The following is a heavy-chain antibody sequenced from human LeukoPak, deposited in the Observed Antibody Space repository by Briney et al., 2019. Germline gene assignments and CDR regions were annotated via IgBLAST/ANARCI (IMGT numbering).Heavy chain of an antibody. Sequence: SETLSLTCTVSGGSISSYYWSWIRQPPGKGLEWIGYIYYSGSTNYNPSLKSRVTISVDTSKNQFSLKLSSVTAADTAVYYCASASPGYYDILTGYQSSSSIDYWGQGTLVTVSS. CDR2: IYYSGST. CDR3: ASASPGYYDILTGYQSSSSIDY. V-gene: IGHV4-59*08. D-gene: IGHD3-9*01. CDR1: GGSISSYY. J-gene: IGHJ4*02.